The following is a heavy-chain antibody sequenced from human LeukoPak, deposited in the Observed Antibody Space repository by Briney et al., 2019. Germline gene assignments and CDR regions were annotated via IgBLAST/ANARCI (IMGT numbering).Heavy chain of an antibody. D-gene: IGHD1-26*01. Sequence: SETLSLTCTVSGGSISSGDYYWSWIRQPPGKGLEWIGYIYYSGSTYYNPSLKSRVTISVDTSKNQFSLKLSSVTAADTAVYYCARDIGLMTFDIWGQGTMVTVSS. CDR2: IYYSGST. V-gene: IGHV4-30-4*01. J-gene: IGHJ3*02. CDR3: ARDIGLMTFDI. CDR1: GGSISSGDYY.